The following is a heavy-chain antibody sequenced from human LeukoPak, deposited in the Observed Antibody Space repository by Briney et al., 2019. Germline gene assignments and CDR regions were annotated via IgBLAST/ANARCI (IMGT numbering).Heavy chain of an antibody. D-gene: IGHD3-9*01. CDR1: GFTFSSYS. CDR3: ARSITINRVCAD. CDR2: ISSSSYI. J-gene: IGHJ4*02. Sequence: GGSLRLSCAASGFTFSSYSMNWVRQAPGKGLEWVSSISSSSYIYYADSVKGRFTISRDNAKNSLYLQMNSLRAEDTAVYYCARSITINRVCADWGQGTLVTVSS. V-gene: IGHV3-21*01.